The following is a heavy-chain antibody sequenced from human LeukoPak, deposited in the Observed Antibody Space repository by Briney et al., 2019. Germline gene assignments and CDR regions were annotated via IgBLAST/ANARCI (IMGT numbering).Heavy chain of an antibody. CDR3: ARHGVDRDSNDIFDY. Sequence: KPSETLSPTFAVSGYSISSGYYWGWVRQPPGKGPGWVGGIYHSGSTYYNPSLKSRVTISVDTSKNQFSLKLSSVTAADTAVYYCARHGVDRDSNDIFDYWGQGTLVTVSS. CDR2: IYHSGST. V-gene: IGHV4-38-2*01. J-gene: IGHJ4*02. D-gene: IGHD3-22*01. CDR1: GYSISSGYY.